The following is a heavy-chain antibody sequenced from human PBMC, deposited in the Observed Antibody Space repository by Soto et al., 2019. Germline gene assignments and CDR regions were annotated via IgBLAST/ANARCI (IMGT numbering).Heavy chain of an antibody. V-gene: IGHV3-53*01. CDR2: ISTSGST. J-gene: IGHJ4*02. CDR3: ARGQAKYYFDY. CDR1: GFTVSSNY. Sequence: GGSLRLCCAASGFTVSSNYMSWVRQAPGKGLEWVSLISTSGSTYYADSVKGRFTISRDNSKNTLYLQMNSLRAEDTAVYYCARGQAKYYFDYWGQGTLVTVSS.